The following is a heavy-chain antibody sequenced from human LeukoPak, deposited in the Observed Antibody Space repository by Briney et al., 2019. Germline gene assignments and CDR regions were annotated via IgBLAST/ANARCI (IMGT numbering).Heavy chain of an antibody. D-gene: IGHD6-13*01. V-gene: IGHV3-20*04. CDR3: ATAAGTPDAFDI. J-gene: IGHJ3*02. CDR2: INWNGGST. Sequence: PGRSLRLSCAASGFTFDDYGMSWVRQAPGKGLEWVSGINWNGGSTGYADSVKGRFTISRDNAKNSLYLQMNSLRAEDTALYYCATAAGTPDAFDIWGQGTMVTVSS. CDR1: GFTFDDYG.